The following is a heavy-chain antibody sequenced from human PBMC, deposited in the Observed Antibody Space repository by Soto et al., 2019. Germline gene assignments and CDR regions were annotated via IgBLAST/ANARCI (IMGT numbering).Heavy chain of an antibody. D-gene: IGHD1-26*01. CDR1: GFTFSNYE. V-gene: IGHV3-48*03. CDR3: AREDIVGATTTYYYGMDV. Sequence: EVQLVESGGGLVQSGGSLRLSCAASGFTFSNYEMNWVRQAPGKGLEWVSYISSGGPTIYYADSVKGRFTISRDNAKNSLYLQMNSLRAEDTAVYYCAREDIVGATTTYYYGMDVWGQGTTVTVSS. J-gene: IGHJ6*02. CDR2: ISSGGPTI.